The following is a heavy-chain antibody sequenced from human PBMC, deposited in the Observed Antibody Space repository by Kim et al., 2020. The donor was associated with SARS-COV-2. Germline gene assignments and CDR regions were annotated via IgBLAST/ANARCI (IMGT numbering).Heavy chain of an antibody. D-gene: IGHD2-15*01. Sequence: ASVKVSCKASGYTFTSYGISWVRQAPGQGLEWMGWISSYNGNTNYAQKLQGRVTMTTDTSTSTAYMDLRSLRSDDTAVYYLARDEGKPPAGSVVATRGQWFDPWGQGTLVTVSS. CDR1: GYTFTSYG. CDR2: ISSYNGNT. V-gene: IGHV1-18*04. J-gene: IGHJ5*02. CDR3: ARDEGKPPAGSVVATRGQWFDP.